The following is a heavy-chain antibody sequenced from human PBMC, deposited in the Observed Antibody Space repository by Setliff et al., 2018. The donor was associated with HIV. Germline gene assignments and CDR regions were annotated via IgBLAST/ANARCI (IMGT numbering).Heavy chain of an antibody. CDR3: ASGFRAVSYYYYYMDV. CDR1: GGSISSSSYY. Sequence: PSETLSLTCTVSGGSISSSSYYWGWIRQPPGKGLEWIGSIYYSGSTYYNPSLKSRVTISVDTSKNQFSLKLSSVTAADTAVYYCASGFRAVSYYYYYMDVWGKGTTVTVSS. D-gene: IGHD3-10*01. V-gene: IGHV4-39*01. CDR2: IYYSGST. J-gene: IGHJ6*03.